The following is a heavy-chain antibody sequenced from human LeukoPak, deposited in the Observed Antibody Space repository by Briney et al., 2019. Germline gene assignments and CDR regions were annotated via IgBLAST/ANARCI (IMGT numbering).Heavy chain of an antibody. V-gene: IGHV1-2*02. CDR3: ARDFATPYVCVY. CDR2: INPNSGGT. CDR1: GYTFTDYY. Sequence: GASVTVSYKASGYTFTDYYMHWVRQAPGQGLEGMGWINPNSGGTNYAQKFQGRVTMTRDTSISTAYMELSRLRSDDTAVYYCARDFATPYVCVYWGQGTLVTVSS. J-gene: IGHJ4*02. D-gene: IGHD2-15*01.